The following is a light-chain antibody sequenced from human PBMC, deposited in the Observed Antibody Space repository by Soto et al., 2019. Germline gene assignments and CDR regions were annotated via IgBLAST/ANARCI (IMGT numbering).Light chain of an antibody. J-gene: IGKJ3*01. CDR2: GAS. Sequence: EIVLTQSPGTLSLSPGERATLSCRASQSVSSTYLAWYQQKPGQAPRLLIYGASNRATGISDRFSGSGSGTEITLTISRLEREDFGVYYCQQYGSSPFTFGPGTKVDLK. CDR1: QSVSSTY. V-gene: IGKV3-20*01. CDR3: QQYGSSPFT.